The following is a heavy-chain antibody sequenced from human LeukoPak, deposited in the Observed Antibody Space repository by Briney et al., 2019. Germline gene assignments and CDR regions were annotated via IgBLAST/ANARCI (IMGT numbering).Heavy chain of an antibody. V-gene: IGHV3-23*01. CDR3: AKPGYYDFWSGYYFDY. J-gene: IGHJ4*02. CDR1: GFTFSSYA. D-gene: IGHD3-3*01. Sequence: PGGSLRLSCAASGFTFSSYAMSWVRQAPGKGLEWVSAISGSGGSTYYADSAKGRFTISRDKSKNSLYLQMNSLRAEDTAVYYCAKPGYYDFWSGYYFDYWGQGTLVTVSS. CDR2: ISGSGGST.